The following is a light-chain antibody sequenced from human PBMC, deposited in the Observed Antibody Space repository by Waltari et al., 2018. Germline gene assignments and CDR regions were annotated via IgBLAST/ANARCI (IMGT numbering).Light chain of an antibody. CDR2: KAN. CDR1: SGSLSTTPY. Sequence: QTVVTQEPSLSVPPGGTVPLTCALSSGSLSTTPYPTWYQQTPGQAPRTLVYKANARSSGVPDRFSGSILGNTAALTITGAQADDESDYYCALYMGSGIWVFGGGTRLTVL. J-gene: IGLJ3*02. CDR3: ALYMGSGIWV. V-gene: IGLV8-61*01.